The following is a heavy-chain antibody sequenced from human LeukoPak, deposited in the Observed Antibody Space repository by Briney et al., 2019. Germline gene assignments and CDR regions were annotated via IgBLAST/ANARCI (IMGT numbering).Heavy chain of an antibody. CDR1: GGTFRSYS. D-gene: IGHD1-26*01. V-gene: IGHV1-69*04. J-gene: IGHJ4*02. CDR2: IIPTLGRA. CDR3: AGGFSSGCPTPSDY. Sequence: ASVKVSCRPSGGTFRSYSISWVRQAPGQGLEWMGRIIPTLGRANYAQKFQGRVTITGDKATTPAYLELSGLRFEDTAVYFCAGGFSSGCPTPSDYWGQGTLVTVSS.